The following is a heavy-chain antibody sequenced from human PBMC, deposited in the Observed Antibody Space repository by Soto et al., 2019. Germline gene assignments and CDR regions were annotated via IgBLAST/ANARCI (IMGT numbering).Heavy chain of an antibody. J-gene: IGHJ5*02. CDR1: GGTFSSYA. V-gene: IGHV1-69*13. CDR2: IIPIFGTA. D-gene: IGHD6-13*01. CDR3: VHEDSSSWYGGPLGLFDP. Sequence: GASVKVSCKASGGTFSSYAISWVRQAPGQGLEWMGGIIPIFGTANYAQKFQGRVTITADESTSTAYMELSSLRSEDTGVYYCVHEDSSSWYGGPLGLFDPWGQGTLVTVSS.